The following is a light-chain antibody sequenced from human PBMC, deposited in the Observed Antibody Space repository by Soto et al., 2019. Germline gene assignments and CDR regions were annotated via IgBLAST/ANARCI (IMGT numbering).Light chain of an antibody. Sequence: ILFPQSPVTLSLSPGARATLSCRASQSFSTKYLAWYQKKPGQAPRLRIYGASSRATGIPDRFSGSGSGTDFTLTISRLEPEDFAVYYCQQYGSSRITFGQGTRLEIK. CDR1: QSFSTKY. CDR3: QQYGSSRIT. J-gene: IGKJ5*01. CDR2: GAS. V-gene: IGKV3-20*01.